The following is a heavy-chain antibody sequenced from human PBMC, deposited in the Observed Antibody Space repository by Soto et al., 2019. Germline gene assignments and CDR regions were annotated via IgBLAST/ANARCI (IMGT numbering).Heavy chain of an antibody. J-gene: IGHJ4*02. D-gene: IGHD3-22*01. CDR3: ARFFKETYYYDSSGYYLVY. Sequence: GSLRLSCAASGFTFSSYWMSWVRQAPGKGLEWVSSISSSSSDIYYADSVKGRFTISRDNAKNSLYLQMNSLRAEDTAVYYCARFFKETYYYDSSGYYLVYWGQGTLVTVSS. CDR1: GFTFSSYW. V-gene: IGHV3-21*01. CDR2: ISSSSSDI.